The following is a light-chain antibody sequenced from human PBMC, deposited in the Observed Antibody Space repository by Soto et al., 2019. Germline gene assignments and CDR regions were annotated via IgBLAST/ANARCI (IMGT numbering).Light chain of an antibody. CDR2: IAS. CDR1: QHISTY. V-gene: IGKV1-5*03. J-gene: IGKJ1*01. Sequence: DIQMTQSPSTLSAFVGDIVAIPCRASQHISTYLAWYQQKPGKAPTLLIYIASNLHSGVPSRFSGSGSGTEFTLTISSLQPDDFATYYCQQYHSSSWTFGQGTKVEIK. CDR3: QQYHSSSWT.